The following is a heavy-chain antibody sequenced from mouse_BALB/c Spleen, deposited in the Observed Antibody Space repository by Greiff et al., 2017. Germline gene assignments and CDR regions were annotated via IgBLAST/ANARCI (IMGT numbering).Heavy chain of an antibody. D-gene: IGHD4-1*01. CDR1: GYTFTSYV. Sequence: EVKVVESGPELVKPGASVKMSCKASGYTFTSYVMHWVKQKPGQGLEWIGYINPYNDGTKYNEKFKGKATLTSDKSSSTAYMELSSLTSEDSAVYYCARGINWESYFDYWGQGTTLTVSS. V-gene: IGHV1-14*01. J-gene: IGHJ2*01. CDR2: INPYNDGT. CDR3: ARGINWESYFDY.